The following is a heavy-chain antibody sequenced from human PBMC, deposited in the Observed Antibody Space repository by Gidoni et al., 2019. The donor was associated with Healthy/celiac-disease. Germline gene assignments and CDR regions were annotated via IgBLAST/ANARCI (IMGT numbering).Heavy chain of an antibody. D-gene: IGHD3-22*01. CDR3: ARDPSMNYYDSSGYGTYFDY. CDR2: ISAYNGNT. V-gene: IGHV1-18*01. J-gene: IGHJ4*02. Sequence: QVQLVQSGAEVKKPGASVKVSCKASGYTFTSYGISWVRQAPGQGLEWMGWISAYNGNTNYAQKLQGRVTMTTDTSTSTAYMELRSLRSDDTAVYYCARDPSMNYYDSSGYGTYFDYWGQGTLVTVSS. CDR1: GYTFTSYG.